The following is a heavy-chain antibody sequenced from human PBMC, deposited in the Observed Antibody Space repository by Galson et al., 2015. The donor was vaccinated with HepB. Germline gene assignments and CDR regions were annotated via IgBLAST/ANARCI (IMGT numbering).Heavy chain of an antibody. CDR1: GYRFDHFG. D-gene: IGHD4-17*01. V-gene: IGHV1-18*01. Sequence: SVKVSCKGSGYRFDHFGVNWVRQAPTQGLEWMGWINTHNGDTNYARKFLGRVTMTTDTSTNTAYMELRNLRYDDSALYYCARDYAVTTKNWFDPWGQGTLVTVPS. J-gene: IGHJ5*02. CDR2: INTHNGDT. CDR3: ARDYAVTTKNWFDP.